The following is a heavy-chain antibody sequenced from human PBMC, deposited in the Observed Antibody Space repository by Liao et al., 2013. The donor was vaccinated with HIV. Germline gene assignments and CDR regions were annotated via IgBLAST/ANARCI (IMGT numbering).Heavy chain of an antibody. Sequence: QVQLKQWGAGLVKPSETLSLTCAVYGGSFSDSYWSWIRQTPGKGLEWIGEINHSGHSYYNPSLKSRVNLSVDTSKNQFSLNLTSLTAADTAVYYCARGGSFFDFWGQGTLVTVSS. V-gene: IGHV4-34*01. D-gene: IGHD5-12*01. J-gene: IGHJ4*02. CDR3: ARGGSFFDF. CDR2: INHSGHS. CDR1: GGSFSDSY.